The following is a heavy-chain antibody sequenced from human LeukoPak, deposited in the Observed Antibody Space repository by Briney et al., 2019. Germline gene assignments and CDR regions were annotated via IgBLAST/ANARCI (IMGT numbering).Heavy chain of an antibody. V-gene: IGHV1-8*03. CDR1: GYTFTSYD. CDR2: MNPNSGNT. Sequence: ASVKVSCKASGYTFTSYDINWVRQATGQGLEWMGWMNPNSGNTGYAQKFQGRVTITRNTSISTAYMELSSLSSEDTAVYYCVVEAFGWFDPWGQGTLVTVSS. CDR3: VVEAFGWFDP. D-gene: IGHD3-3*01. J-gene: IGHJ5*02.